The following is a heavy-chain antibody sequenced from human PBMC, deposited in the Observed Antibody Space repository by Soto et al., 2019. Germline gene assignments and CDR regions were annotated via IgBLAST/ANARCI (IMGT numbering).Heavy chain of an antibody. Sequence: EVQLVESGGGLVQPGGSLRLSCAASGFTLSSYNMNWVRQAPGKGLEWVSYISGSSDTIYYADSVKGRFTISRDNAKNPLYLQMDSLRDEDTAVYYCARDHGGSTWFVGIYYYFGVDVWGQGTTVTVSS. CDR3: ARDHGGSTWFVGIYYYFGVDV. CDR1: GFTLSSYN. CDR2: ISGSSDTI. J-gene: IGHJ6*02. V-gene: IGHV3-48*02. D-gene: IGHD6-13*01.